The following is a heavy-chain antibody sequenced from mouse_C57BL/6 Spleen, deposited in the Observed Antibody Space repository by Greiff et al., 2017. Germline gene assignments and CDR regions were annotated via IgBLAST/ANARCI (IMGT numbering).Heavy chain of an antibody. V-gene: IGHV1-62-2*01. CDR2: FFPGSGSI. D-gene: IGHD2-2*01. J-gene: IGHJ1*03. CDR1: GYTFTEYT. CDR3: ARHEEGYGYDGWYFDV. Sequence: QVQLKESGAELVKPGASVKLSCKASGYTFTEYTIHWVKQRSGQGLEWIGWFFPGSGSIKYNEKFKDKATLTADKSSSTVYMELSRLTSEDSAVYFCARHEEGYGYDGWYFDVWGTGTTVTVSS.